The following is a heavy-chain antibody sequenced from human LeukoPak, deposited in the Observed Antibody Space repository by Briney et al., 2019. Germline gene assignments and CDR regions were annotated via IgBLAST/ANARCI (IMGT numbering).Heavy chain of an antibody. D-gene: IGHD6-13*01. J-gene: IGHJ4*02. CDR1: EFSVGSNY. V-gene: IGHV3-66*01. CDR2: IYSGGST. Sequence: GGSLRLSCAASEFSVGSNYMTWVRQAPGKGLEWVSLIYSGGSTYYADSVKGRFTISRDNSKNTLYLQMNSLRAEDTAVYYCASEAARAAVEGYWGQGTLVTVSS. CDR3: ASEAARAAVEGY.